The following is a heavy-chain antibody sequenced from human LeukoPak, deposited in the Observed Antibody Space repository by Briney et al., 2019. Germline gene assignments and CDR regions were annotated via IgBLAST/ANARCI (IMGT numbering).Heavy chain of an antibody. CDR3: ARTIEMATISYFDY. V-gene: IGHV3-21*01. D-gene: IGHD5-24*01. J-gene: IGHJ4*02. CDR1: GFTFSSYS. Sequence: GGSLRLSCAASGFTFSSYSMNWVRQAPGKGLEWVSSISSSSSYIYYADSVKGRFTISRGNAKNSLYLQMNSLRAEDTAVYYCARTIEMATISYFDYWGQGTLVTVSS. CDR2: ISSSSSYI.